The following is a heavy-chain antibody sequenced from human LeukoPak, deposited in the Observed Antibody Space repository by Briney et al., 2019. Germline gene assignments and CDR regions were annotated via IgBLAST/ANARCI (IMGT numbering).Heavy chain of an antibody. CDR1: GFTFSSYE. J-gene: IGHJ5*02. CDR3: ARPTPYGDGWFDP. CDR2: ISSSGSTI. V-gene: IGHV3-48*03. Sequence: GGSLRLSCAASGFTFSSYEMNWVRQAPGKGLEWVSYISSSGSTIYYADSVKGRFTISRDNAKNSLYLQMNSLRAEDTAVYYCARPTPYGDGWFDPWGQGTLVTVSS. D-gene: IGHD4-17*01.